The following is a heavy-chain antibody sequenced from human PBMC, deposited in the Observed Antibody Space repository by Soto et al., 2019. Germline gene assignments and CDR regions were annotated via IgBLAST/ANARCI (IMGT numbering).Heavy chain of an antibody. CDR1: GFTFTNAW. V-gene: IGHV3-15*01. Sequence: EVQLVESGGGLVKPGGSLRLSCAASGFTFTNAWMTWVRQAPGEGLEWVGRIKSKTDGGTTDYAAPVKGRFTISRDDSKDTLYLQMNSLKTEDTAVYYRSTVGYFYFDYWGQGTLVTVSS. J-gene: IGHJ4*02. D-gene: IGHD2-21*01. CDR2: IKSKTDGGTT. CDR3: STVGYFYFDY.